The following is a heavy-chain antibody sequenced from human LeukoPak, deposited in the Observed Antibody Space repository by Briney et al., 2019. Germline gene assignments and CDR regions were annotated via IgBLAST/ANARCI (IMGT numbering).Heavy chain of an antibody. D-gene: IGHD1-26*01. V-gene: IGHV3-33*06. CDR3: AKPGQTGIVGATTGIDY. Sequence: GGSLRLSWAASGFTFTSYGMHWVRQAPGKGLEWVAVIWYDGSNKYYADSVKGRFTISRDNSKNTLYLQMNSLRAEDTAVYYCAKPGQTGIVGATTGIDYWGQGTLVTVSS. CDR1: GFTFTSYG. J-gene: IGHJ4*02. CDR2: IWYDGSNK.